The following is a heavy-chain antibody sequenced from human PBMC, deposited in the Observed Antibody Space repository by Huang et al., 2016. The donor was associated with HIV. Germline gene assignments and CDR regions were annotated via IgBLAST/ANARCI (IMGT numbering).Heavy chain of an antibody. CDR2: INYSGST. D-gene: IGHD3-10*01. Sequence: QVQLQESGPGLVKPSETLSLTCTVSGVSINSHYWSWIRQPPGKGLEWIGIINYSGSTNYSPSLRRRVAISVDTSKSQFPLKVSSLTAADTAVYYCARLRGSPFDYWGQGILVTVSS. J-gene: IGHJ4*02. V-gene: IGHV4-59*11. CDR3: ARLRGSPFDY. CDR1: GVSINSHY.